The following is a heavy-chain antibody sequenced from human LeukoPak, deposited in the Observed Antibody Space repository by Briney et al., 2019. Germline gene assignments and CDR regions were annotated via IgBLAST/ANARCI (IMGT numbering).Heavy chain of an antibody. V-gene: IGHV4-39*01. CDR1: GGSISSSSYY. CDR3: ARQVIDGSGSYNFDY. CDR2: IYHSGST. D-gene: IGHD3-10*01. Sequence: KPSETLSPTCTVSGGSISSSSYYWGWIRQPPGKGLEWIGSIYHSGSTYYNPSLKSRVTISVDTSKKQFSLRLSSVTAADTAVYYCARQVIDGSGSYNFDYWGQGTLVTVSS. J-gene: IGHJ4*02.